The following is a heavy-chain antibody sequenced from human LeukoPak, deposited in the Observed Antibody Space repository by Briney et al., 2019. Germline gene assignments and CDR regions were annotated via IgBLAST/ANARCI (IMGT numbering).Heavy chain of an antibody. CDR3: ARKGSQWEFLVDY. CDR2: ISSSSSYI. Sequence: GGSLRLSCAASGFTFSSYSMNWVRQAPGKGLEWVSSISSSSSYIYYADSVKGRFSISRDNAEKSLYLQMNSLRAEDTAVYYCARKGSQWEFLVDYWGQGTLVTVSS. J-gene: IGHJ4*02. D-gene: IGHD3-10*01. V-gene: IGHV3-21*01. CDR1: GFTFSSYS.